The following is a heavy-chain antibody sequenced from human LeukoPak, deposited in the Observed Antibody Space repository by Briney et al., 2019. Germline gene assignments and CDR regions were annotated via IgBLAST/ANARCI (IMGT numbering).Heavy chain of an antibody. Sequence: SETLSLTCTVSGGSISSYYWSWIRQPPGKGLEWIGYIYYSGSTNYNPSLKSRVTISVDTSKNQSSLSLSSVTAADTAVYYCARGGADYGYYFDYWGQGTLVTVSS. CDR2: IYYSGST. CDR1: GGSISSYY. V-gene: IGHV4-59*01. CDR3: ARGGADYGYYFDY. J-gene: IGHJ4*02. D-gene: IGHD4-17*01.